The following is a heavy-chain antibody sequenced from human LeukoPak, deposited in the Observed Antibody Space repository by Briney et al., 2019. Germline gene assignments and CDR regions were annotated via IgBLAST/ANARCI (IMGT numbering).Heavy chain of an antibody. CDR2: IYYSGST. CDR3: AREDRLQGSYYYGMDV. V-gene: IGHV4-59*02. Sequence: SETLSLTCSVSGGSVSSYDWNWIRQPPGKGLEWIGYIYYSGSTNYNPSLKSRVTISVDTSKNQFSLKLSSVTAADTAVYYCAREDRLQGSYYYGMDVWGQGTTVTASS. CDR1: GGSVSSYD. D-gene: IGHD2-2*01. J-gene: IGHJ6*02.